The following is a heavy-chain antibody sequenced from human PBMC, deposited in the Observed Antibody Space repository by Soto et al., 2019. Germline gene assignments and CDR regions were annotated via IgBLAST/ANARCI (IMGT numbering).Heavy chain of an antibody. D-gene: IGHD4-17*01. CDR3: ARSPTVTDYGMDV. Sequence: PGGSLRLSCAASGFTFSSYAMSWVRQAPGKGLEWVSAISGSGGSTYYADSVKGRFTISRDNSKNTLYLQMNSLRAEDTAVYYCARSPTVTDYGMDVWGQGTTVTVSS. J-gene: IGHJ6*02. V-gene: IGHV3-23*01. CDR1: GFTFSSYA. CDR2: ISGSGGST.